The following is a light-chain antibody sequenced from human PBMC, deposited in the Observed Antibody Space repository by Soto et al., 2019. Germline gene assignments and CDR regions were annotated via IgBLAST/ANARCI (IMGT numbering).Light chain of an antibody. Sequence: DIQMTQSPSTLSASVVDRVTITCRASQSISNWLAWYQQKPGKAPQLLISDASSLESGVPSRFRGSGSGTEFTLTISSLKPDDFATYYCQQYSSYWTFGQGTKVDIK. V-gene: IGKV1-5*01. CDR1: QSISNW. J-gene: IGKJ1*01. CDR2: DAS. CDR3: QQYSSYWT.